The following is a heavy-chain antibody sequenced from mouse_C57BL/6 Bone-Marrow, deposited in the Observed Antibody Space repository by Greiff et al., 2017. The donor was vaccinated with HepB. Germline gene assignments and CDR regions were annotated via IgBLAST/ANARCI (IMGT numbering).Heavy chain of an antibody. CDR2: IDPSDSYT. Sequence: VQLQQPGAELVKPGASVKLSCKASGYTFTSYWMQWVKQRPGQGLEWIGEIDPSDSYTNYNQKFKGKATLTVDTSSSTAYMQRSSLTSEDSAVYYCARESNYGFAYWGQGTLVTVSA. D-gene: IGHD2-5*01. J-gene: IGHJ3*01. CDR1: GYTFTSYW. CDR3: ARESNYGFAY. V-gene: IGHV1-50*01.